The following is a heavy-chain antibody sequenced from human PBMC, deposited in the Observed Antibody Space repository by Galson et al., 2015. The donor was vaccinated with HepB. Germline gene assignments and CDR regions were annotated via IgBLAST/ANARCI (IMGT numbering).Heavy chain of an antibody. CDR2: ISWNSGSI. Sequence: SLRLSCAASGFTFDDYAMHWVRQAPGKGLEWVSGISWNSGSIGYADSVKGRFTISRDNAKNSLYLQMNSLRAEDTALYYCATYSGYCAFDYWGQGTLVTVSS. D-gene: IGHD5-12*01. CDR1: GFTFDDYA. V-gene: IGHV3-9*01. CDR3: ATYSGYCAFDY. J-gene: IGHJ4*02.